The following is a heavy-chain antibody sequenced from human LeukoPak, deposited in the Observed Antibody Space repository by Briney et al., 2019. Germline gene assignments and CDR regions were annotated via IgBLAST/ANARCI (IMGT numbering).Heavy chain of an antibody. CDR1: GYTSNSYW. CDR3: ATRDGYNLLS. CDR2: IYPIESKT. V-gene: IGHV5-51*01. J-gene: IGHJ4*02. Sequence: GASLKISCKGSGYTSNSYWIGWVRQMPGKGLEWIGIIYPIESKTKYSQSFEGQVTISADKSINTAYLQWTSLKASDTAMYFCATRDGYNLLSWGQGTLVTVSS. D-gene: IGHD5-24*01.